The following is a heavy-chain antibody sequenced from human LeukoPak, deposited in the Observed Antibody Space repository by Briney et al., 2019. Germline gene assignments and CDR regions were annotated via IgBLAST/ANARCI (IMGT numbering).Heavy chain of an antibody. CDR3: EAGLRWGSIDY. CDR1: GGSISSGSYY. D-gene: IGHD4-23*01. J-gene: IGHJ4*02. CDR2: IYTSGST. V-gene: IGHV4-61*02. Sequence: SETLSLTCTVSGGSISSGSYYWSWIRQPAGKGLEWIGRIYTSGSTNYNPSLKSRVTISVDTSKNQFSLKLSSVTAADTAVYYCEAGLRWGSIDYWGQGTLVTVSS.